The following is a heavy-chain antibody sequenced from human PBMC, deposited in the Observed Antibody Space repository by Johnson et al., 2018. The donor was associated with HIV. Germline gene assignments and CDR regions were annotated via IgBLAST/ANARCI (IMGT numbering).Heavy chain of an antibody. J-gene: IGHJ3*02. CDR3: ARDGSTSCYDCFDAFDI. CDR2: ISYDGTNK. Sequence: QVQLVESGGGVVQPGRSLRLSCGASGFTFSTYAVHWVRQAPGKGLEWVAVISYDGTNKYYADSVRGRFTITRDNYKNMLYLQMNSLGAEDTAVYYCARDGSTSCYDCFDAFDIWGQGTMVTVSS. V-gene: IGHV3-30-3*01. CDR1: GFTFSTYA. D-gene: IGHD2-2*01.